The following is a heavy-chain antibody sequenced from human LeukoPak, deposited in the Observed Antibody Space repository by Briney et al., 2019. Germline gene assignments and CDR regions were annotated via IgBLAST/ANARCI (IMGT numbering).Heavy chain of an antibody. V-gene: IGHV3-74*01. CDR3: LGRKDTSMDY. CDR2: INADGSNT. CDR1: GFTFSIYW. Sequence: GGSLRPSCSASGFTFSIYWMHWVRQAPGKGLVWVSRINADGSNTNYADSVKGRFTISRDNAKNTLYLQMNSLRAEDTAVYFCLGRKDTSMDYWGQGTLVTVSS. D-gene: IGHD5-18*01. J-gene: IGHJ4*02.